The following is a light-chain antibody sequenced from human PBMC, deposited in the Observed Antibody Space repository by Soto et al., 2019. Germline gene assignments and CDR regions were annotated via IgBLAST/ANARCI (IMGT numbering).Light chain of an antibody. J-gene: IGKJ5*01. CDR3: QQYYDLPIP. V-gene: IGKV1-33*01. CDR1: QDITNY. Sequence: DIQMTQSPSSLSASVGDRVTITCQASQDITNYLNWYQQKPGKPPKLLINDAYNLETVVPSRFSGSGSGTHFYFTINSLQPEDFATYYCQQYYDLPIPFGLGTRLDI. CDR2: DAY.